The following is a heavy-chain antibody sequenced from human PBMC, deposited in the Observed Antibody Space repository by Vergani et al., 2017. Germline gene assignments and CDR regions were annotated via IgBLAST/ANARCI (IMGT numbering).Heavy chain of an antibody. CDR1: GFTFSSYG. CDR2: IWYDGRNT. V-gene: IGHV3-33*01. J-gene: IGHJ4*02. CDR3: ARGMAIVVVPAADFDD. Sequence: QVQLVEAGGGVVQPGRSLRLSCAASGFTFSSYGMHWVRQAPGKGLEWVAVIWYDGRNTYYADSVKGRFTISRDNSKNTLYLQMNSLRAEDTAVYYCARGMAIVVVPAADFDDWGQGTLVTVSS. D-gene: IGHD2-2*03.